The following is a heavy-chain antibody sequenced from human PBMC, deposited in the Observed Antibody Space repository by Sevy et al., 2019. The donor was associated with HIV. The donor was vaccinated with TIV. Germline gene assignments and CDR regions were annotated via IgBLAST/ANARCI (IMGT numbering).Heavy chain of an antibody. CDR2: ISYDGSNK. D-gene: IGHD3-22*01. V-gene: IGHV3-30*18. CDR3: AKDRYYYDSSGYRPLYYYYYGMDV. CDR1: GFTFSSYG. Sequence: GGSLRLSCAASGFTFSSYGMHWVRQAPGKGLEWVAVISYDGSNKYYADSVKGRFTISRDNSKNTLYLQMNSLRAEETAVYYCAKDRYYYDSSGYRPLYYYYYGMDVWGQGTTVTVSS. J-gene: IGHJ6*02.